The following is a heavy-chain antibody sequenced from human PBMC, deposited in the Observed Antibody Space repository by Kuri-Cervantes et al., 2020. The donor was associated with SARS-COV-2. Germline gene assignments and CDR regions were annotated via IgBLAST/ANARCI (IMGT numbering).Heavy chain of an antibody. V-gene: IGHV4-39*07. Sequence: SETLSLTCTVSGGSISSSSYYWGWIRQPPGKGLEWIGSIYYSRSTYYNPSLKSRVTISVDTSKNQFSLKLSSVTAADTAVYYCARDRDGDNENDYWGQGTLVTVSS. D-gene: IGHD4/OR15-4a*01. CDR1: GGSISSSSYY. J-gene: IGHJ4*02. CDR2: IYYSRST. CDR3: ARDRDGDNENDY.